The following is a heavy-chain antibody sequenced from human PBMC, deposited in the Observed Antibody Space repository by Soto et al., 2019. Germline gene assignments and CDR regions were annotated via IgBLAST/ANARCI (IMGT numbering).Heavy chain of an antibody. CDR3: AGGYSGYDYSSDFDY. J-gene: IGHJ4*02. Sequence: GASVKVSCKASGYTFTSYAMHWVRQAPGQRLEWMGWINAGNGNTKYSQKFQGRVTITADEPTSTAYMELSSLRSEDTAVYYCAGGYSGYDYSSDFDYWGQGTLVTVSS. CDR1: GYTFTSYA. D-gene: IGHD5-12*01. V-gene: IGHV1-3*01. CDR2: INAGNGNT.